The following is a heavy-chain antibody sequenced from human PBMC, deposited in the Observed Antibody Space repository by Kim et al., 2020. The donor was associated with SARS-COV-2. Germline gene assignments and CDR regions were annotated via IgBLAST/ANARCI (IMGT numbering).Heavy chain of an antibody. CDR3: VEGGWGSIWDH. Sequence: GGSLRLSCTTSGFTFTGYAMSWVRQAPGKGLEWVSSIDGSDGTTYFVDSVKGRFTISRENSKNTLYLQMSTLRADDTAVYYCVEGGWGSIWDHWGQGTLVTVAS. J-gene: IGHJ4*02. D-gene: IGHD2-21*01. V-gene: IGHV3-23*01. CDR1: GFTFTGYA. CDR2: IDGSDGTT.